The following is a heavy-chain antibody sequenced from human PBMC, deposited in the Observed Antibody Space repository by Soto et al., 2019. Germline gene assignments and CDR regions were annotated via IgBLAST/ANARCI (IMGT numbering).Heavy chain of an antibody. CDR3: ARRPGGSGSSFFDY. J-gene: IGHJ4*02. V-gene: IGHV4-59*01. CDR2: IYYSGSS. D-gene: IGHD3-10*01. Sequence: SETLSLTCTVSGGSISSYYWSWIRQPPGKGLEWIGYIYYSGSSNYNPSLNSRATMSVDTSKNQFSLKLSSVTAADTAVYYCARRPGGSGSSFFDYWGQGTLVTVSS. CDR1: GGSISSYY.